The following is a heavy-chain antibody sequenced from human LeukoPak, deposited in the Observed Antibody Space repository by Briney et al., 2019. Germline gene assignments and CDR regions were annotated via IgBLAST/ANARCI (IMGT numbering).Heavy chain of an antibody. J-gene: IGHJ4*02. CDR3: ATATTYSSGWYLDY. V-gene: IGHV3-74*01. CDR1: GFTFSGYW. CDR2: INSDGSST. D-gene: IGHD6-19*01. Sequence: GGSLRLSCAASGFTFSGYWMHWVRRAPGKGLVWVSRINSDGSSTTYADSVKGRFTISRDNAKNTLYLQMNSLRAEGTAVYYCATATTYSSGWYLDYWGQGTLVTVSS.